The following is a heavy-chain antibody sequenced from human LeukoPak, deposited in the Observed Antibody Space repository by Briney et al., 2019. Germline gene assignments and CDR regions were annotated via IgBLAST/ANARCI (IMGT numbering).Heavy chain of an antibody. CDR1: GFTLSTYW. CDR2: IKQDDSEK. CDR3: GRGGAVASY. D-gene: IGHD6-19*01. J-gene: IGHJ4*02. V-gene: IGHV3-7*01. Sequence: QPGGSLRLSCTASGFTLSTYWMSWFRQAPKKGLEWVANIKQDDSEKYYVGSAKGRFTISRDNAKNSVYLQMNSLRVEDTAVYYCGRGGAVASYWGQGTLVTVSS.